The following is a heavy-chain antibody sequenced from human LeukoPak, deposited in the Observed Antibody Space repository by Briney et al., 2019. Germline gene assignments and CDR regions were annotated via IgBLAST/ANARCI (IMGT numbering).Heavy chain of an antibody. V-gene: IGHV3-9*01. CDR3: AKGGYDISGYYYVESLY. D-gene: IGHD3-22*01. CDR1: GFTFDDYA. CDR2: ISWNSGSI. Sequence: PGRSLRLSCAASGFTFDDYAMHWVRQAPGKGLEWVSGISWNSGSIGYADSVKGRFTISRDNAENSLYLQMNSLRAEDTALYYCAKGGYDISGYYYVESLYWGQEPWSPSPQ. J-gene: IGHJ4*01.